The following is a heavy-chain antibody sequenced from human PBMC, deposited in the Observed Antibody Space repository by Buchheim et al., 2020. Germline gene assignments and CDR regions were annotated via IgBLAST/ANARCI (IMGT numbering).Heavy chain of an antibody. CDR2: ISSSGSTI. V-gene: IGHV3-48*03. CDR3: ARNYYDSSGYYPDAFDI. Sequence: EVQLVESGGGLVQPGGSLRLSCAASGFTFSSYEMNWVRQAPGKGLEWVSYISSSGSTIYYADSVKGRFTIHRDNPKNSMYLQMNSLRAEDTAVYYCARNYYDSSGYYPDAFDIWGQGT. CDR1: GFTFSSYE. J-gene: IGHJ3*02. D-gene: IGHD3-22*01.